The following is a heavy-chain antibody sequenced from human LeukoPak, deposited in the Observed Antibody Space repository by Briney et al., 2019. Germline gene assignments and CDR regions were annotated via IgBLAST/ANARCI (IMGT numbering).Heavy chain of an antibody. CDR3: AKWQDSTYWGYFDY. Sequence: GGSPRLSCAASGFTFSSYGMSWVRQAPGKGLEWGSAINSNGRSTNYADSVKGRFTISRDNSKNTLYLQMNSLRAEDTALYYCAKWQDSTYWGYFDYWGQGTLVTVSS. CDR2: INSNGRST. J-gene: IGHJ4*02. D-gene: IGHD3-16*01. V-gene: IGHV3-23*01. CDR1: GFTFSSYG.